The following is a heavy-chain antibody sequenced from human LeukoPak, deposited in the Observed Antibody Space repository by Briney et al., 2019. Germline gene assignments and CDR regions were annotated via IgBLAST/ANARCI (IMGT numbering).Heavy chain of an antibody. CDR1: GYTFTGYY. D-gene: IGHD3-10*01. V-gene: IGHV1-2*02. CDR2: INPNSGGT. Sequence: ASVKVSCKASGYTFTGYYMHWVRQAPGQGLEWMGWINPNSGGTNYAQKFQGRVTMTRDTSISTAYMELSRLRSDDTAVYYCARELKGFSGYYMDVWGKGTTVTVSS. CDR3: ARELKGFSGYYMDV. J-gene: IGHJ6*03.